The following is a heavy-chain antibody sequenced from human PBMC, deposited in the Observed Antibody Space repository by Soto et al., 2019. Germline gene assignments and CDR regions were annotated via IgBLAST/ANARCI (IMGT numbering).Heavy chain of an antibody. J-gene: IGHJ6*02. V-gene: IGHV3-13*01. CDR3: ARAYSSSWQRGVAFYYYGMDV. CDR1: GFTFSSYD. D-gene: IGHD6-13*01. Sequence: GGSLRLSCAASGFTFSSYDMHWVRQATGKGLEWVSAIGTAGDTYYPGSVKGRFTISRENAKNSLYLQMNSLRAEDTAVYYCARAYSSSWQRGVAFYYYGMDVWGQGTTVTVSS. CDR2: IGTAGDT.